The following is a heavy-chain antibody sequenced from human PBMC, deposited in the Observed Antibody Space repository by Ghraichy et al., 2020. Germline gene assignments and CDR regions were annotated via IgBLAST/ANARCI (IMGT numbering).Heavy chain of an antibody. CDR1: GGSITSYY. J-gene: IGHJ4*02. V-gene: IGHV4-4*07. D-gene: IGHD3-22*01. CDR2: VYSSGTT. CDR3: ARAGYHYDSTGYYYALDY. Sequence: SQTLSLTCNVSGGSITSYYWSWIRQPAGKGLQWIGRVYSSGTTNYNPSLKDRVTMSVDTSKNQFSLKLKSVSAADAAVYYCARAGYHYDSTGYYYALDYWGQGTLVTVAS.